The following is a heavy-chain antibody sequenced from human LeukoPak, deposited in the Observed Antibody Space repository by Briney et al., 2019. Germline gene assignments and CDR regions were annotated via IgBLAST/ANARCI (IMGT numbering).Heavy chain of an antibody. V-gene: IGHV3-11*06. CDR3: ARDNSEQWLVEGFDP. CDR1: GFTFSDYY. Sequence: GGSLRLSCAASGFTFSDYYMSWIRQAPGKGLEWVSYISSSSYTNYADSVKGRFTISRDNAKNSLYLQMNSLRAEDTAVYYCARDNSEQWLVEGFDPWGQGTLVTVSS. D-gene: IGHD6-19*01. J-gene: IGHJ5*02. CDR2: ISSSSYT.